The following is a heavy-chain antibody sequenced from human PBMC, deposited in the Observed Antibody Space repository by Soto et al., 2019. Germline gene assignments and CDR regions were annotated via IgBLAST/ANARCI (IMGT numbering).Heavy chain of an antibody. V-gene: IGHV1-2*04. D-gene: IGHD2-2*01. Sequence: ASVKVSCKASGYTFTGYYMHWVRQAPGQGLEWMGWINPNSGGTNYAQKFQGWVTMTRDTSISTAYMELRSLRSDDTAVYYCARGYSPPHCISTSCYGYWGQGTLVTVSS. CDR3: ARGYSPPHCISTSCYGY. CDR1: GYTFTGYY. J-gene: IGHJ4*02. CDR2: INPNSGGT.